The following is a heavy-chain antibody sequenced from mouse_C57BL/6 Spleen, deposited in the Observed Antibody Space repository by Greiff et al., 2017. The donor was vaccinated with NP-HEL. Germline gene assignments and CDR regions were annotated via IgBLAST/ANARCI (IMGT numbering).Heavy chain of an antibody. CDR1: GFNINNTY. CDR2: IDPANGNT. CDR3: ARGAMDY. V-gene: IGHV14-3*01. J-gene: IGHJ4*01. Sequence: VQLQQSVAELVRPGASVKLSCTASGFNINNTYMHWVKQRPEQGLEWIGRIDPANGNTKYDPKFQGKATITADTSSSTAYLQLSSLTSEDTAIYYCARGAMDYWGQGTSLTVSS.